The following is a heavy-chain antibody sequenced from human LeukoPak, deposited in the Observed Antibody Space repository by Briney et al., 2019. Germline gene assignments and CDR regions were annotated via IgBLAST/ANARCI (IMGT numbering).Heavy chain of an antibody. V-gene: IGHV3-7*01. J-gene: IGHJ5*02. CDR1: GFTFSSYW. CDR2: IKQDGSEK. Sequence: GSLRLSCAASGFTFSSYWMSWVRQAPGKGLEWVANIKQDGSEKYYVDSVKGRFTISRDNAKNSLYLQMNSLRAEDTAVYYCARDTYCSSTSCYLKRYNWFDPWGQGTLVTVSS. CDR3: ARDTYCSSTSCYLKRYNWFDP. D-gene: IGHD2-2*01.